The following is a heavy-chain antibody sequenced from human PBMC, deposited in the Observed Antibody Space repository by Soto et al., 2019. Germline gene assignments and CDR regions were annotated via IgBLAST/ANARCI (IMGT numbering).Heavy chain of an antibody. D-gene: IGHD3-3*01. Sequence: SVKVSCKASGGTFSSYAISWVRQAPGQGLEWMGGIIPIFGTANYAQKFQGRVTITADESTSTAYMELSSLRSEDTAVYYCARYIHIAESRGYDDFCEAQLRCHVLDVCGEATTVIVSS. V-gene: IGHV1-69*13. CDR3: ARYIHIAESRGYDDFCEAQLRCHVLDV. CDR1: GGTFSSYA. J-gene: IGHJ6*01. CDR2: IIPIFGTA.